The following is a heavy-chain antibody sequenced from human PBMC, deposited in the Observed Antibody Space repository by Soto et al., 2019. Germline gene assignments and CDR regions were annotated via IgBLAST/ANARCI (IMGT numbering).Heavy chain of an antibody. CDR3: TTAGLFYYYYYMDV. CDR1: GFTFSNAW. J-gene: IGHJ6*03. Sequence: GGSLRLSCAASGFTFSNAWMSWVRQAPGKGLEWVGRIKSKTDGGTTDYAAPVKGRFTISRDNSKNTLYLQMNSLKTEDTAVYYCTTAGLFYYYYYMDVWGKGTTVTVSS. CDR2: IKSKTDGGTT. V-gene: IGHV3-15*01.